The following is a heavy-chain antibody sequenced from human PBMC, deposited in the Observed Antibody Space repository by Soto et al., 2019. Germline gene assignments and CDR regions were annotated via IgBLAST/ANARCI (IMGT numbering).Heavy chain of an antibody. Sequence: SGPTLVNPTQTLTLTCTFSGFSLSTSGVGVGWIRQPPGKALEWLALIYWDDDKRYSPSLKSRLTITKDTSKNQVVLTMTNMDPVDTATYYCAHRRGYYDSSGSQPFDYWGQGTLVTVSS. D-gene: IGHD3-22*01. V-gene: IGHV2-5*02. CDR2: IYWDDDK. CDR1: GFSLSTSGVG. J-gene: IGHJ4*02. CDR3: AHRRGYYDSSGSQPFDY.